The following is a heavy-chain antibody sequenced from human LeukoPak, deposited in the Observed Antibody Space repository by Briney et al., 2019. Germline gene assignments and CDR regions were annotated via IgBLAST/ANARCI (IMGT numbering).Heavy chain of an antibody. V-gene: IGHV3-30*03. D-gene: IGHD3-16*02. Sequence: GGSLRLSCAASGFTFSSYGMHWVRQAPGKGLEWVAVISYDGSNKYYADSVKGRFTISRDNSMNTLYLQMNSLRAEDTAVYYCARNPTTYYDYVWGSYRYTPSYYFDYWGQGTLVTVSS. CDR1: GFTFSSYG. CDR2: ISYDGSNK. J-gene: IGHJ4*02. CDR3: ARNPTTYYDYVWGSYRYTPSYYFDY.